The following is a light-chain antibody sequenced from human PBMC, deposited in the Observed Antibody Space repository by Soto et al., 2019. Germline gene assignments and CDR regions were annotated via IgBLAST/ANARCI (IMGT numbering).Light chain of an antibody. J-gene: IGLJ2*01. Sequence: QAVVTQPPSVSGAPGQRVTISCTGSSSNFGSNYDVHWYRQLPGTAPKLLINGNNNRPSGVPDRVSGAKSGTSASLAITGGQAEDEADYYCQSYDSGLYVVFGGGTKLTVL. CDR3: QSYDSGLYVV. V-gene: IGLV1-40*01. CDR2: GNN. CDR1: SSNFGSNYD.